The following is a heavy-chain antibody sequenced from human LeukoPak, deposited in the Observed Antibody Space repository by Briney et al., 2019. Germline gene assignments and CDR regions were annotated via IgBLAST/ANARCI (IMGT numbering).Heavy chain of an antibody. CDR3: TRGYDFWSTYMGGAIDY. D-gene: IGHD3-3*01. V-gene: IGHV3-49*03. J-gene: IGHJ4*02. CDR1: GFTFGDYV. CDR2: IRSKTHGGTT. Sequence: GVLRLSCTGSGFTFGDYVVRWFRQAPGKGLEWVGFIRSKTHGGTTEYAASVQGRFTISRDDSKGIAYLQMTSLKTEDTAVYYCTRGYDFWSTYMGGAIDYWGQGTLVTVSS.